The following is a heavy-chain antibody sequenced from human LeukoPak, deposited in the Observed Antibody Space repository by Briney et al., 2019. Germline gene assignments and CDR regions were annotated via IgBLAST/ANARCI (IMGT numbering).Heavy chain of an antibody. CDR3: ARDRPHNWFDP. J-gene: IGHJ5*02. CDR1: GIAFSNHW. V-gene: IGHV3-74*01. CDR2: INNDGSYA. Sequence: GGSLRLSRAASGIAFSNHWMHWVRHAPGKGLEWVSWINNDGSYAVYADSVRARFTISRDNAKNTLYLQMNSLRPEDTAVYYCARDRPHNWFDPWGQGTLVTVSS.